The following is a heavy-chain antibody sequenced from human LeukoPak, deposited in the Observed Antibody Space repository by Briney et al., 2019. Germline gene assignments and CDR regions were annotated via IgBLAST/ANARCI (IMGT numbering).Heavy chain of an antibody. CDR1: GYTFTSYD. CDR3: ARSRGSCYSCGDY. D-gene: IGHD2-15*01. Sequence: SVKVSCKASGYTFTSYDINWVRQAPGQGLEWMGGIIPIFGTANYAQKFQGRVTITADESTSTAYMELSSLRSEDTAVYYCARSRGSCYSCGDYWGQGTLVTVSS. J-gene: IGHJ4*02. V-gene: IGHV1-69*13. CDR2: IIPIFGTA.